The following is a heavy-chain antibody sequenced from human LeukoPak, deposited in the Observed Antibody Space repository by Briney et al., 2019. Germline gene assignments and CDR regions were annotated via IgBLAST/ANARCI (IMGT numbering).Heavy chain of an antibody. Sequence: GASVKVSCKASGYTFTSYGISWVRQAPGQGLEWMGWISAYNGNTNYAQKLQGRVTMTTDTSTSTAYMELRSLRSDDTAVYYCARVRVTIFGVVIWGCNWFDPWGQGTLVTVSS. CDR3: ARVRVTIFGVVIWGCNWFDP. J-gene: IGHJ5*02. CDR2: ISAYNGNT. V-gene: IGHV1-18*01. D-gene: IGHD3-3*01. CDR1: GYTFTSYG.